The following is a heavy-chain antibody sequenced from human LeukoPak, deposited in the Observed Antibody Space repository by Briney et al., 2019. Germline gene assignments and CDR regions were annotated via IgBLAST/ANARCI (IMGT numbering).Heavy chain of an antibody. D-gene: IGHD3-10*01. CDR1: GFTFSTYN. J-gene: IGHJ5*02. Sequence: GGSLRLSCAASGFTFSTYNMNWLRQAPGKGLEWVSSITSGETYIYYADSVKGRFTISRDDTKNSLFLQVNSLRAEDTAVYYCARGVNYHGSGSYLRDWFDPWGQGTLVTVSS. CDR2: ITSGETYI. V-gene: IGHV3-21*01. CDR3: ARGVNYHGSGSYLRDWFDP.